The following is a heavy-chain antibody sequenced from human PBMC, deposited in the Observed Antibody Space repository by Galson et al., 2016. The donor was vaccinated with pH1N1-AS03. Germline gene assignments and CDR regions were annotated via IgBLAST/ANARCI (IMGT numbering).Heavy chain of an antibody. Sequence: SVKVSCKASGGTFASYGISWVRQARGQGLEWIGGIIPLYGTTNYAQKFQGRVTITADDSTGAAYMELNGLTSEDTAVYYCARGRYRDNTRDFYESIYWGQGTLVTVSS. CDR1: GGTFASYG. CDR3: ARGRYRDNTRDFYESIY. D-gene: IGHD2/OR15-2a*01. CDR2: IIPLYGTT. V-gene: IGHV1-69*13. J-gene: IGHJ4*02.